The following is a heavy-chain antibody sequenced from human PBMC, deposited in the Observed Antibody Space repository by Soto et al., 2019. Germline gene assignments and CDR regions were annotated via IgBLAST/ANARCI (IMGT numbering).Heavy chain of an antibody. D-gene: IGHD3-10*01. CDR3: ARDIRGAN. CDR1: GFTFTDHY. CDR2: VNRGGSNI. V-gene: IGHV3-11*01. J-gene: IGHJ4*02. Sequence: QVQLVESGGGLVKPGGSLRLSCTASGFTFTDHYTTWIRQAPGKGLEGVSYVNRGGSNIYYPDSVRGRFPISRDNAKNSVSLQMSSLRAEDTAIYYCARDIRGANWGQGTLVIVSS.